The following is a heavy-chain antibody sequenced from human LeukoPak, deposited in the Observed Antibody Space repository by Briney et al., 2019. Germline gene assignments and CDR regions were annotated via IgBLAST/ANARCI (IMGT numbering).Heavy chain of an antibody. Sequence: PGGSLRLSCAASGFSFSGYSMTWVRQAPGKGLEWVSYISGGSATIYYADSVKGRFTISRDNAKNSLYLQMNSLRDDDTAVYYCARPSVITIRQFYFDYWGQGALVTVCS. CDR3: ARPSVITIRQFYFDY. V-gene: IGHV3-48*02. CDR2: ISGGSATI. D-gene: IGHD1-14*01. J-gene: IGHJ4*02. CDR1: GFSFSGYS.